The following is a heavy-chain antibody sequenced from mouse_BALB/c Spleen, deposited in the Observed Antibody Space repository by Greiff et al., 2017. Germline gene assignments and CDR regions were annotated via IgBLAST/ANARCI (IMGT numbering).Heavy chain of an antibody. V-gene: IGHV2-9*02. D-gene: IGHD2-12*01. J-gene: IGHJ4*01. Sequence: VQLVESGPGLVAPSQSLSITCTVSGFSLTSYGVHWVRQPPGKGLEWLGVIWAGGSTNYNSALMSRLSISTDNSKSQVILKMNSLQTDDTAMYYCAREGDDGYAMDYWGQGTSVTVSS. CDR1: GFSLTSYG. CDR2: IWAGGST. CDR3: AREGDDGYAMDY.